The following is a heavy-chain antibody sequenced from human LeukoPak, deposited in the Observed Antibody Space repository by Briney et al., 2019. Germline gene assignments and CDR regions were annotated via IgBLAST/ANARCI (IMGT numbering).Heavy chain of an antibody. J-gene: IGHJ4*02. CDR1: GYTFTGYY. Sequence: VASVKVSCKASGYTFTGYYMHWVRQAPGQGLEWMGWINPNSGGTNYAQKFQGWVTMTRDTSISTAYMELSRLRSDDTAVYYRARDELRGNFDYWGQGTLVTVSS. V-gene: IGHV1-2*04. CDR3: ARDELRGNFDY. CDR2: INPNSGGT. D-gene: IGHD1-26*01.